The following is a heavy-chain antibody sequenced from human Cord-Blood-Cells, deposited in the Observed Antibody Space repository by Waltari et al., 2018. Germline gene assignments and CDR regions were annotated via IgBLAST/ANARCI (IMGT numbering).Heavy chain of an antibody. D-gene: IGHD5-12*01. Sequence: EVQLVQSAAEVKKPGATVRFSCKFPGYTFTEYNINWSPQAPGKGREWMGSVDPEDGETINAEKFQDRVTITADTSTDTAYMELSSLRSEDTDVYYCATGLEMATRLFDYWGQGTLVTVSS. CDR3: ATGLEMATRLFDY. CDR1: GYTFTEYN. V-gene: IGHV1-69-2*01. CDR2: VDPEDGET. J-gene: IGHJ4*02.